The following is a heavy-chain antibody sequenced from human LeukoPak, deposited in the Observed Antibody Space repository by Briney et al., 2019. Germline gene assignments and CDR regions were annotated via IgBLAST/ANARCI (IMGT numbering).Heavy chain of an antibody. CDR1: GYTFTGYY. J-gene: IGHJ4*02. V-gene: IGHV1-2*02. Sequence: ASVKVSCKASGYTFTGYYMHWVRQAPGQGLEWMGWINPNSGGTNYAQKFQGRVTMTRDTSISTAYMELSRLRSDDTAVYYCARSTYYYDSSGYYYGYWGQGTLVTVSS. CDR3: ARSTYYYDSSGYYYGY. D-gene: IGHD3-22*01. CDR2: INPNSGGT.